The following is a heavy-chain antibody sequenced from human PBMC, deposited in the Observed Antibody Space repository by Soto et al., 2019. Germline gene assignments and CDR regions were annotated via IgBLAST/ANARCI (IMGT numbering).Heavy chain of an antibody. D-gene: IGHD2-8*01. J-gene: IGHJ6*02. CDR2: ISGYNGDT. V-gene: IGHV1-18*01. Sequence: QGQLVQSGPEAKKPGASVKVSCKASGYTFSRYVTIGCDKARGQGLGWMGWISGYNGDTKYAQKVQGRVTMTIDTSTYTAYMELRSLTSDDTAIYYCAKNGQPPYYYYGMDVWGQGTTVTVSS. CDR1: GYTFSRYV. CDR3: AKNGQPPYYYYGMDV.